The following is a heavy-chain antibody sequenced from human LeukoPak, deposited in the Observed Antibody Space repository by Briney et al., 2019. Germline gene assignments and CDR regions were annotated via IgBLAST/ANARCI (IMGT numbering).Heavy chain of an antibody. CDR2: IYYSGST. Sequence: SETLSHTCTVSGVSVSSSTYYWSWIRQPPGKGLEWIGYIYYSGSTNYNPSLNSRVTISVDVSKNQFSLKLNSVTAADAGVYYCARGLTHWGQGTLVTVSS. D-gene: IGHD3/OR15-3a*01. CDR3: ARGLTH. V-gene: IGHV4-61*01. J-gene: IGHJ4*02. CDR1: GVSVSSSTYY.